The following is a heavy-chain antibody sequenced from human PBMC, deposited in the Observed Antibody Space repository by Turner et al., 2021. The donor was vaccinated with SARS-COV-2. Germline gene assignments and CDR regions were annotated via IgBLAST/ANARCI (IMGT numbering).Heavy chain of an antibody. D-gene: IGHD1-1*01. CDR2: SNPDNGDS. J-gene: IGHJ6*02. CDR3: SMGLDDLDMHV. Sequence: QLQLVQSGVEVKKPGASVKVSCRASGYKFSDHYIHWVRQAPGPGLEWMGWSNPDNGDSYHAQKFQGRITMTSDTSLNTAYMELITLQSDDTAEYYCSMGLDDLDMHVWGQGTMVIVSS. CDR1: GYKFSDHY. V-gene: IGHV1-2*02.